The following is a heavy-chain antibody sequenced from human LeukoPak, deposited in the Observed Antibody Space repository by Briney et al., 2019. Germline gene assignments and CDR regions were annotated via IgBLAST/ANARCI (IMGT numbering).Heavy chain of an antibody. CDR2: IKQDGSEK. CDR1: GFTFSTYL. Sequence: GGSLRLSCAVSGFTFSTYLMSWVRQAPGKGLEWVANIKQDGSEKYYVDSVKGRFTISRDNAKNSLYLQMNSLRVEDTAVYYCAKVLSSGGYYYFDYWGQGTLVTVSS. D-gene: IGHD3-22*01. CDR3: AKVLSSGGYYYFDY. J-gene: IGHJ4*02. V-gene: IGHV3-7*01.